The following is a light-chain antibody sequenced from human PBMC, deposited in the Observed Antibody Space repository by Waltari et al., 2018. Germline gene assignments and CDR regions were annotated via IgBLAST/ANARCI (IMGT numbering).Light chain of an antibody. J-gene: IGLJ2*01. CDR3: SSYTSSSTLVV. CDR1: SSAVGGYNY. V-gene: IGLV2-14*01. CDR2: DVS. Sequence: QSALTQPASVSGSPGKSSTISCTGTSSAVGGYNYVSWYQQHPGKAPKLMIYDVSNRPSGVSNRFSGSKSGNTASLTISGLQAEDEADYYCSSYTSSSTLVVFGGGTKLTVL.